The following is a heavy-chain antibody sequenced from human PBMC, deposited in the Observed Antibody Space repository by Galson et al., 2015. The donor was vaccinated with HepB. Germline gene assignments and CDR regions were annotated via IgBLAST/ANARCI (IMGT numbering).Heavy chain of an antibody. CDR1: GGSISTFGDY. CDR3: ARARGGFDV. D-gene: IGHD6-25*01. J-gene: IGHJ2*01. Sequence: LSLTCTVSGGSISTFGDYWTWIRQRPGKGLEWIGYIYYNGVTYYNPSLESRISMSVDTSQNQFSLKLASVNAADTAIFYCARARGGFDVWGRGLLATVSS. CDR2: IYYNGVT. V-gene: IGHV4-31*03.